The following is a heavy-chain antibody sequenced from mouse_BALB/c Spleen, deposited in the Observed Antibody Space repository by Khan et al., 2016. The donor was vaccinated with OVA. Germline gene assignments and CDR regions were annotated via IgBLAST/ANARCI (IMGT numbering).Heavy chain of an antibody. J-gene: IGHJ2*01. CDR1: GFTFSGYG. V-gene: IGHV5-9-3*01. CDR2: ISSGGSFT. CDR3: ARSPGYYGGNYFDY. Sequence: EVELVESGGDLVKPGGSLKLSCAASGFTFSGYGMSWVRQTPEQRLEWVATISSGGSFTYYLDSVKGRFTISRDSAKNTLYLHMSSLRSEDTAMYYCARSPGYYGGNYFDYWGQGTTLTVSS. D-gene: IGHD1-1*01.